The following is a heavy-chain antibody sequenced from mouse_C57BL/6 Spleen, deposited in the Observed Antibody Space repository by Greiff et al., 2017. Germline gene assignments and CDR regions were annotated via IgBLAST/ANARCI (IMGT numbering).Heavy chain of an antibody. J-gene: IGHJ3*01. CDR1: GYTFTSYW. D-gene: IGHD2-1*01. CDR2: IDPSDSYT. V-gene: IGHV1-59*01. Sequence: QVQLQQPGAELVRPGTSVKLSCKASGYTFTSYWMHWVKQRPGQGLEWIGVIDPSDSYTNYKQKFKGKATLTVDTSSSTAYMQLSSLTSEDSAVYYCASGGPSTKVVGGGCAYGGQGTLVTVSA. CDR3: ASGGPSTKVVGGGCAY.